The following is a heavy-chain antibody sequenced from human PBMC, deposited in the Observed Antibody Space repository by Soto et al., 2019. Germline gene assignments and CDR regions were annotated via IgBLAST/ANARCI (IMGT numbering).Heavy chain of an antibody. Sequence: QVQLVESGGGVVQPGRSLRLSCAASGFTFSRYGMHWVRQAPGKGLEWVAVISFDGSNKYYVDSVKGRFTISRDNSKNTLYMQMNSLRAEDTAVYYGAKEDISPNYDYGMDVWGQGTTVTVSS. D-gene: IGHD3-3*02. CDR1: GFTFSRYG. CDR3: AKEDISPNYDYGMDV. CDR2: ISFDGSNK. J-gene: IGHJ6*02. V-gene: IGHV3-30*18.